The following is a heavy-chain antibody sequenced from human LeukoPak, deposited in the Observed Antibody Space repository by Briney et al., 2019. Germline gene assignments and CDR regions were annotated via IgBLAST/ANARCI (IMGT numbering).Heavy chain of an antibody. Sequence: SETLSLTRTVSGGSISRYYWSWIPQPPGKGLEWIGDIYYSGSTNFNPSLKSRVTISVDPSTNPFSLKLSSVTAADTAVYYCARGESYSSSWPPYYYYYYYMDVWGKGTTVTVPS. CDR1: GGSISRYY. CDR2: IYYSGST. V-gene: IGHV4-59*01. CDR3: ARGESYSSSWPPYYYYYYYMDV. J-gene: IGHJ6*03. D-gene: IGHD6-13*01.